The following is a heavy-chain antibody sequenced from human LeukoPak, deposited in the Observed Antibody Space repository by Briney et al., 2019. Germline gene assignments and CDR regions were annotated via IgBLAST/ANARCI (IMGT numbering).Heavy chain of an antibody. V-gene: IGHV3-23*01. D-gene: IGHD3-22*01. CDR2: ITGSGDST. CDR3: ARRSSSGGYFDY. J-gene: IGHJ4*02. CDR1: AFTFSSYA. Sequence: QPGGSLRLSCAASAFTFSSYAMSWVRQAPGKGLEWVSAITGSGDSTYYADSVKGRFTFSRDNSKNTLYLQMNSLRAEDTAVYYCARRSSSGGYFDYWGQGTLVTVSS.